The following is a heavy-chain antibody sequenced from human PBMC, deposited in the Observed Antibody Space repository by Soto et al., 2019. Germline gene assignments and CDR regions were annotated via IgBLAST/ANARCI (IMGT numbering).Heavy chain of an antibody. CDR3: DSVAYSCFEYYFDS. CDR1: AASISSGDYS. D-gene: IGHD4-4*01. CDR2: IHHGGTP. Sequence: SQTMSLTWAVCAASISSGDYSWSWVRQPPGKGLEWVGHIHHGGTPYYKASLKSRVTISQDRSKNQFSLSLSSVTAADTAMYFCDSVAYSCFEYYFDSWGQGIMVTVSS. J-gene: IGHJ4*02. V-gene: IGHV4-30-2*01.